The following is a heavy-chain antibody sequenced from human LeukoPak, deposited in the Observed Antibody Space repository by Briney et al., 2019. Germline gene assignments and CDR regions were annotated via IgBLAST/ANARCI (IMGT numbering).Heavy chain of an antibody. D-gene: IGHD2-8*01. CDR2: ISAYNGNT. J-gene: IGHJ5*02. CDR3: ARGGVSGWFDP. Sequence: ASVKVSCKASGYTFTSYGISWVRQAPGQGLEWMGWISAYNGNTNYAQKFQGRVTITADESTSTAYMELSSRTSDDTAVYYCARGGVSGWFDPWGQGTLVTVSS. CDR1: GYTFTSYG. V-gene: IGHV1-18*01.